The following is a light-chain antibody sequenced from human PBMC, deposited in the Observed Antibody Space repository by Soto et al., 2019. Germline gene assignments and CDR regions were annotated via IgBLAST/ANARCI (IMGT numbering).Light chain of an antibody. J-gene: IGKJ1*01. CDR2: WAS. V-gene: IGKV4-1*01. CDR1: RSVLYSHNNKNY. CDR3: QQYLNAPQT. Sequence: DIVMTQSPDSVAVSLGERATINCKPSRSVLYSHNNKNYLAWYQQKPGRTPKLLIYWASTRESGVPDRFSCSGSGTDFTLTISSLQAEEGAVYYCQQYLNAPQTFGQGTNVEIK.